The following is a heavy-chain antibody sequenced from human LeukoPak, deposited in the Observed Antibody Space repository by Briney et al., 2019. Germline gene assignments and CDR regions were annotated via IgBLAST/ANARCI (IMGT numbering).Heavy chain of an antibody. Sequence: SVKVSCKASGGTFSSYTISWVRQAPGQGLEWMGRIIPILGIANYAQKFQGRVAITADKSTSTAYMELSSLRSEDTAVYYCARDLSGLERLGEHNWFDPWGQGTLVTVSS. CDR3: ARDLSGLERLGEHNWFDP. V-gene: IGHV1-69*04. J-gene: IGHJ5*02. CDR1: GGTFSSYT. D-gene: IGHD1-1*01. CDR2: IIPILGIA.